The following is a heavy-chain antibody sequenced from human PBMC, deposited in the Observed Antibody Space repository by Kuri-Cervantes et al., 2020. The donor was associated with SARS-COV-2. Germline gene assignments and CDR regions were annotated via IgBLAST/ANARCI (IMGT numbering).Heavy chain of an antibody. V-gene: IGHV3-74*01. J-gene: IGHJ4*02. Sequence: GGSLRLSCAASGFTFSSYWMHWVRQAPGKGLVWVSRINSDGSSTSYADSVKGRFTISRDNAKNTLYLQMNSLRAEDTAAYYRARGGAYGDYFHYWGQGTLVTVSS. CDR3: ARGGAYGDYFHY. CDR2: INSDGSST. CDR1: GFTFSSYW. D-gene: IGHD4-17*01.